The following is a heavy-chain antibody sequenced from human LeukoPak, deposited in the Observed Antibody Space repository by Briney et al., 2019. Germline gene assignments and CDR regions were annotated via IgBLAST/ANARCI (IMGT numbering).Heavy chain of an antibody. V-gene: IGHV1-18*04. J-gene: IGHJ4*02. CDR2: ISAYNGIT. D-gene: IGHD4-17*01. Sequence: GASVKVSCKASGYTFTSYGISWVRQAPGQGLEWMGWISAYNGITNYAQKLQGRVTMTTDTSTSTAYMELRSLRSDDTAVYYCARDKGSMTTVTNFDYWGQGTLVTVSS. CDR3: ARDKGSMTTVTNFDY. CDR1: GYTFTSYG.